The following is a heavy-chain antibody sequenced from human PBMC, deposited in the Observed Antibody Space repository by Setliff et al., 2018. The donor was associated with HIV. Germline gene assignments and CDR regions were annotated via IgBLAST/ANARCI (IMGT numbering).Heavy chain of an antibody. V-gene: IGHV1-18*01. D-gene: IGHD2-15*01. Sequence: ASVKVSCKASGYTFTNYAISWVRQAPGQGLEYLGWISAYNGNTNYAQKVQGRITMTTDASTSTVDMELRSLTSVDTAVYYCARLASGGWPLEVFDIWGQGTMVTVSS. CDR1: GYTFTNYA. J-gene: IGHJ3*02. CDR2: ISAYNGNT. CDR3: ARLASGGWPLEVFDI.